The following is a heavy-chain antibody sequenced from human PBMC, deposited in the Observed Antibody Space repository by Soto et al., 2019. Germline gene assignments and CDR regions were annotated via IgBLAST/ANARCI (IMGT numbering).Heavy chain of an antibody. CDR2: ISGSGGST. J-gene: IGHJ4*02. CDR1: GFTFSSYA. Sequence: EVQLLESGGGLVQPGGSLRLSCAASGFTFSSYAMSWVRQAPGKGLEWVSAISGSGGSTYYADSVKGRFTISRDNSKNTPYLKMNSLRAEDTAVYYCATFPVYDPHTSGWYYFDNWGQGTLVTVSS. CDR3: ATFPVYDPHTSGWYYFDN. D-gene: IGHD6-19*01. V-gene: IGHV3-23*01.